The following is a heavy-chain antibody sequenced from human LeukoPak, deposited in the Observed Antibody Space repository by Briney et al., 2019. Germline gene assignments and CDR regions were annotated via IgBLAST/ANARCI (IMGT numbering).Heavy chain of an antibody. Sequence: SVKVSCKASGGTFSSYAISWVRQAPGQGLEWRGGIIPIFGTANYAQKFQGRVTITTDESTSTAYMELSSLRSEDTAVYYCASCTGRGTYYYYYMDVWGKGTTVTVSS. CDR2: IIPIFGTA. CDR3: ASCTGRGTYYYYYMDV. J-gene: IGHJ6*03. V-gene: IGHV1-69*05. D-gene: IGHD1-14*01. CDR1: GGTFSSYA.